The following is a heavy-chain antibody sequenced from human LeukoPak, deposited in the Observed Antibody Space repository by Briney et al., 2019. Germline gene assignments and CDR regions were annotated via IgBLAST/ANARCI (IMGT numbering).Heavy chain of an antibody. D-gene: IGHD4-11*01. J-gene: IGHJ4*02. CDR3: ARALYSNYAGGY. Sequence: GASVKVSCKASGYTFTSYDINWVRQATGQGLEWMGRINPNSGGTNYAQKFQGRVTMTRDTSISTAYMELSRLRSDDTAVYYCARALYSNYAGGYWGQGTLVTVSS. CDR1: GYTFTSYD. V-gene: IGHV1-2*06. CDR2: INPNSGGT.